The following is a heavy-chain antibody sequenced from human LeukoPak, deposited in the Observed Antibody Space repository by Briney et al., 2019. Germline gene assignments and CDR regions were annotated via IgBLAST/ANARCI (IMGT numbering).Heavy chain of an antibody. CDR1: GGSISSYY. CDR2: IYYSGST. J-gene: IGHJ4*02. V-gene: IGHV4-59*01. D-gene: IGHD4-17*01. Sequence: SETLSLTRTVSGGSISSYYWSWIRQPPAKGLEWIGYIYYSGSTNYNPSLKSRVTISVDTSKNQFSLKLSSVTAADTAVYYCARVARYGSDFDYWGQGTLVTVSS. CDR3: ARVARYGSDFDY.